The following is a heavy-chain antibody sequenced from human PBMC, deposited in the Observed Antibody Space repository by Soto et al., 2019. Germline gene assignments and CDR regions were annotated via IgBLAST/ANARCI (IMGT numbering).Heavy chain of an antibody. CDR1: GDSVSSNSAA. CDR2: TYYRSKWYN. J-gene: IGHJ4*02. V-gene: IGHV6-1*01. Sequence: SQTLSLTCGISGDSVSSNSAAWNWLRQSPSRGLEWLGRTYYRSKWYNDYAVSVESRITINPDTSKNHFSLQLNFVTPEDTAVYFCARGEQYSGRSFDYWGQGTLVTVSS. CDR3: ARGEQYSGRSFDY. D-gene: IGHD1-26*01.